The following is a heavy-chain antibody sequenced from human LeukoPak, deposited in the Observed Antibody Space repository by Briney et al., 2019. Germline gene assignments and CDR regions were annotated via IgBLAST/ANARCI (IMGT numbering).Heavy chain of an antibody. Sequence: SVKVSCKAPGYTFTTFYMHWVRQAPGQGLEWVGIINPSSGSTSYAQKFQGRVTMTRDTSTSTVYMELSGLRSEDTAVYYCARVPWANYYDIYFDYWGQGTLVTVSS. CDR3: ARVPWANYYDIYFDY. V-gene: IGHV1-46*01. CDR1: GYTFTTFY. J-gene: IGHJ4*02. CDR2: INPSSGST. D-gene: IGHD3-22*01.